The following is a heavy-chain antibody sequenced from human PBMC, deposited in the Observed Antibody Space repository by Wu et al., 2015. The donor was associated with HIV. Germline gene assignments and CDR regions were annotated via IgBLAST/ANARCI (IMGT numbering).Heavy chain of an antibody. J-gene: IGHJ4*02. CDR2: INPNSGGT. D-gene: IGHD6-19*01. CDR3: ASTGNPDDIAVAARFDY. CDR1: GYTFTGYY. V-gene: IGHV1-2*02. Sequence: QVQLVQSGAEVKKPGASVKVSCKASGYTFTGYYMHWVRQAPGQGLEWMGWINPNSGGTNYAQKFQGRVTMTRDTSISTAYMELSRLRSDDTAVYYCASTGNPDDIAVAARFDYWGQGTLVTVSS.